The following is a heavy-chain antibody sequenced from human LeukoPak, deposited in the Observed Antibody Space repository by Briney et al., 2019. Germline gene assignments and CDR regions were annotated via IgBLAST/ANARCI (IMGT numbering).Heavy chain of an antibody. CDR3: ARVAPRAQYYDFWSGKNWFDP. D-gene: IGHD3-3*01. CDR2: ISAYNGNT. V-gene: IGHV1-18*01. J-gene: IGHJ5*02. Sequence: ASVKVSCKASGYTFTSYGINWVRQAPGQGLEWMGWISAYNGNTNYAQKLQGRVTMTTDTSTSTAYMELRSLRSDDTAVYYCARVAPRAQYYDFWSGKNWFDPWGQGTLVTVSS. CDR1: GYTFTSYG.